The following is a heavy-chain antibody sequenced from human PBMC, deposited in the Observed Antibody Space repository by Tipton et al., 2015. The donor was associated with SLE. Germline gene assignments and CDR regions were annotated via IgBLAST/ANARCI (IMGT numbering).Heavy chain of an antibody. Sequence: LRLSCTVSGGSISRIGYYWSWNRQHPGKGLEWIGYIYHTGSTYYNPSLESRLTRSIDTSKNQFSLRLTSMTPADMALYYCASARRTTSSHFDYWGQGTLVTVSS. D-gene: IGHD1-14*01. CDR3: ASARRTTSSHFDY. V-gene: IGHV4-31*02. CDR2: IYHTGST. CDR1: GGSISRIGYY. J-gene: IGHJ4*02.